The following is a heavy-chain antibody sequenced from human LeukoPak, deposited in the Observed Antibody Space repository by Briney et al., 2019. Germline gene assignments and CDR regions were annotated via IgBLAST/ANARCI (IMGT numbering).Heavy chain of an antibody. CDR3: ARGGRVK. Sequence: PGRSLRLSCAASGFTFSSYGMHWVRQAPGKGLEWVAVIWYDGSNKYYADSVKGRFTISRDNAKNSLYLQMNSLRAEDTAVYYCARGGRVKWGQGTLVTVSS. CDR2: IWYDGSNK. J-gene: IGHJ4*02. CDR1: GFTFSSYG. V-gene: IGHV3-33*01. D-gene: IGHD3-16*01.